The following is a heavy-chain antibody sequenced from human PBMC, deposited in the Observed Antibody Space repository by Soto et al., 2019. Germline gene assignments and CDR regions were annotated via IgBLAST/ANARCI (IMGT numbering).Heavy chain of an antibody. J-gene: IGHJ6*02. Sequence: PGGSLRLSCAASGFTFDDYTMHWVRQGPGKGLEWVSLISWDGGSTYYADSVKGRFTISRDNSKNSLYLQMNSLRTEDTALYYCAKDVAVYAVSRGGMDVWGQGTTVTVS. CDR3: AKDVAVYAVSRGGMDV. CDR1: GFTFDDYT. CDR2: ISWDGGST. D-gene: IGHD2-8*01. V-gene: IGHV3-43*01.